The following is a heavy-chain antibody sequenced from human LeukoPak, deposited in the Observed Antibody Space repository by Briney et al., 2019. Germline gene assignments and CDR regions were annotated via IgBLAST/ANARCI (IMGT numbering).Heavy chain of an antibody. J-gene: IGHJ3*02. V-gene: IGHV4-59*01. CDR1: SGSFRTYY. CDR2: IFYNEGT. D-gene: IGHD2-2*01. CDR3: VKSNSRYQPWTLDI. Sequence: PSETLSLTCTVSSGSFRTYYWSWIRQPPGKGLEWIGYIFYNEGTSYNPSLKSRVTISVDTSNNQLSLKVNCVTAADTAMYYCVKSNSRYQPWTLDIWGRGTMVTVSS.